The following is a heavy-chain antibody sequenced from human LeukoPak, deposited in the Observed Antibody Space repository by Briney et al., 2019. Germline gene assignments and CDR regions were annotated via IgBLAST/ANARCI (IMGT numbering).Heavy chain of an antibody. CDR1: GYTFTGYD. V-gene: IGHV1-8*01. CDR3: ARKVSERNPTDLMTTVTFFDY. Sequence: GASVKVSCKTSGYTFTGYDINWVRQAAGQGFEWMGWMHPNSGDTGYAHNLQGRITITRDSSTATVFMELSSLRSEDTAVYYCARKVSERNPTDLMTTVTFFDYWGQGTLVTVSS. D-gene: IGHD4-11*01. CDR2: MHPNSGDT. J-gene: IGHJ4*02.